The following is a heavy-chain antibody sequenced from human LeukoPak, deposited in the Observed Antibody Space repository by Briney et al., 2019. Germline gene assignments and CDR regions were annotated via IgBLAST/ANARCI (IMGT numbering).Heavy chain of an antibody. CDR3: ATIGTDY. J-gene: IGHJ4*02. CDR1: GGSISSSSYY. V-gene: IGHV4-39*07. CDR2: IYYSGST. D-gene: IGHD1-1*01. Sequence: SETLSLTCTVSGGSISSSSYYWGWIRQPPGKGLEWIGSIYYSGSTYYNPSLKSRVTISVDTSKNQFSLKLSSVTAADTAVYYCATIGTDYWGQGTLVTVSS.